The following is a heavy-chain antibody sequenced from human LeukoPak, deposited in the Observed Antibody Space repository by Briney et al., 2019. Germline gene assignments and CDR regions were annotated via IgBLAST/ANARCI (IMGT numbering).Heavy chain of an antibody. J-gene: IGHJ6*02. CDR2: INTNTGNP. V-gene: IGHV7-4-1*02. Sequence: ASVKVSCKTSGYTFIRHAMNWVRQATGQGLEWMGWINTNTGNPTYAQGFTGRFVFSLDTSVSTTYLQISSLKAEDTAVYYCAREGPRDYYYGMDVWGQGTTVTVSS. CDR3: AREGPRDYYYGMDV. CDR1: GYTFIRHA.